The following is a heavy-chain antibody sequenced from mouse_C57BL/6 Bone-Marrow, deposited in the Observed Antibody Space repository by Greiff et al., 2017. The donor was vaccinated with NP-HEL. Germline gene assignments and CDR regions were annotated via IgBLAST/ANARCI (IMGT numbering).Heavy chain of an antibody. CDR3: ARRGNYYGSSYYFDY. CDR1: GYAFSSYW. Sequence: QVTLKESGAELVKPGASVKISCKASGYAFSSYWMNWVKQRPGKGLEWIGQIYPGDGDTNYNGKFKGKATLTADKSSSTAYMQLSSLTSEDSAVYFCARRGNYYGSSYYFDYWGQGTTLTVSS. CDR2: IYPGDGDT. V-gene: IGHV1-80*01. J-gene: IGHJ2*01. D-gene: IGHD1-1*01.